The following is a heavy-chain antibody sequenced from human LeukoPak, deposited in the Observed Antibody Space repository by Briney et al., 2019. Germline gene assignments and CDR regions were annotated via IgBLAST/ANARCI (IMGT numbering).Heavy chain of an antibody. J-gene: IGHJ4*02. CDR2: IYTSGST. CDR1: GGSISSYY. Sequence: SETLSLTCTVSGGSISSYYWSWTRQPAGEGLEWIGRIYTSGSTNYNPSFKSRVTISVDTSKNQFSLKLSSVTAADTAVYYCARTTYSGSYSDYFDYWGQGTLVTVSS. D-gene: IGHD1-26*01. V-gene: IGHV4-4*07. CDR3: ARTTYSGSYSDYFDY.